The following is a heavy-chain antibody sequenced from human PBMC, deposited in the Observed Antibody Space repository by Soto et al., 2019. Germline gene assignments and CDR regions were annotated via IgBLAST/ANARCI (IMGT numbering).Heavy chain of an antibody. CDR1: GGSISSYY. CDR3: ASLGYCSGGSCSYFDY. Sequence: SXTLSLTCTVSGGSISSYYWSWIRQPPVKGLEWIGYIYYSGSTNYNPSLKSRVTISVDTSKNQFSLKLSSVTAADTAVYYCASLGYCSGGSCSYFDYWGQGTLVTVSS. V-gene: IGHV4-59*01. J-gene: IGHJ4*02. D-gene: IGHD2-15*01. CDR2: IYYSGST.